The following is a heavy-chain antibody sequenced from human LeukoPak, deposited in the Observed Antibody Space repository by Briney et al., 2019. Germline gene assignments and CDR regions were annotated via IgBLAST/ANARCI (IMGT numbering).Heavy chain of an antibody. Sequence: SETLSLTCAVYGGSFSGYYWSWIRQPPGKGLEWIGEINHSGSTNYNPSLKSRVTISVDTSKNQFSLNLSSVTVADTAVYYCARVRTISLFDPWGQGTLVTVSS. D-gene: IGHD3-3*01. V-gene: IGHV4-34*01. CDR2: INHSGST. CDR1: GGSFSGYY. CDR3: ARVRTISLFDP. J-gene: IGHJ5*02.